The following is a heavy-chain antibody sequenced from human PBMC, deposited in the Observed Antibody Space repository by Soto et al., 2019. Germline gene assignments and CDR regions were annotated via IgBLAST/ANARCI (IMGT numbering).Heavy chain of an antibody. D-gene: IGHD3-3*01. J-gene: IGHJ3*02. CDR3: ARGAPLRDFWSGYFPDAFDI. V-gene: IGHV4-34*01. CDR2: INHSGST. CDR1: GGSFSGYY. Sequence: SETLSLTCAVYGGSFSGYYWSWIRQPPGKGLEWIGEINHSGSTNYNPSLKSRVTISVDTSKNQFSLKLSSVTAADTAVYYCARGAPLRDFWSGYFPDAFDIWGQGTMVTVSS.